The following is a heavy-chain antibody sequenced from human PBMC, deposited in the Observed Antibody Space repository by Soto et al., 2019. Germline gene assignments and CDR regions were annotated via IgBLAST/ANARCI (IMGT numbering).Heavy chain of an antibody. CDR3: AKEVAITALFDY. D-gene: IGHD3-22*01. CDR1: GFTFRNYG. J-gene: IGHJ4*02. CDR2: ISGSGVGT. Sequence: EVQLLESGGGLVQPGGSLRLSCAASGFTFRNYGLSWVRQAPGKGLEWVSGISGSGVGTYYADSVKGRFTISRDNSKNTLYLQMTSLRAEDTAVYYCAKEVAITALFDYWGQGTLVAVSS. V-gene: IGHV3-23*01.